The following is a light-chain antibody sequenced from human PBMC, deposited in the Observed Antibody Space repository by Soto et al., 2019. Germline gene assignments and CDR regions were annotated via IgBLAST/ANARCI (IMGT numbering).Light chain of an antibody. CDR3: CSYAGTYTWV. CDR2: DVS. J-gene: IGLJ3*02. CDR1: SSDVGGYNY. Sequence: QSALTQPRSVSGSPGQSVTISCTGTSSDVGGYNYVSWYQQHPGKAPKLMICDVSKRPSGVPDRFSGSKSGNTASLTISGLQAEDDADYYCCSYAGTYTWVFGGGTKLTVL. V-gene: IGLV2-11*01.